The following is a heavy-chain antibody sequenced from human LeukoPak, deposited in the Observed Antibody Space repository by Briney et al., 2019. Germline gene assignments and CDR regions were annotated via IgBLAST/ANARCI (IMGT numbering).Heavy chain of an antibody. V-gene: IGHV1-2*06. J-gene: IGHJ4*02. CDR2: INPNSGDT. D-gene: IGHD2-2*01. CDR1: GYTFTVYH. Sequence: ASVNVSCKASGYTFTVYHMHWVRQAPGQGFEWMGRINPNSGDTNYAQNFQGRVTMTRDTSISTAYMELSRLRSDDTAVYYCARDYCSSTSCLFDYWGQGTLVTVSS. CDR3: ARDYCSSTSCLFDY.